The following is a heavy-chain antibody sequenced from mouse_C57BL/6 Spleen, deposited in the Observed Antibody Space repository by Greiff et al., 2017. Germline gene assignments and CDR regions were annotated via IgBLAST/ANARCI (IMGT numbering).Heavy chain of an antibody. J-gene: IGHJ2*01. CDR3: TRGHDGYQTFDY. Sequence: QVQLQQSGAELVRPGASVTLSCKASGYTFTDYELHWVKQTPVHGLAWIGAIDPATGGTAYNQKFKGKAILTADKSSSTAYMELRSLTSEDSAVYYCTRGHDGYQTFDYWGQGSTLTGSS. V-gene: IGHV1-15*01. CDR2: IDPATGGT. D-gene: IGHD2-3*01. CDR1: GYTFTDYE.